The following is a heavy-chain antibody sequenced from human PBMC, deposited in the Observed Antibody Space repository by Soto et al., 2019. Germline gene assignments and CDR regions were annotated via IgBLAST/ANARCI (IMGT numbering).Heavy chain of an antibody. CDR3: ARDPSRNWFDP. J-gene: IGHJ5*02. D-gene: IGHD2-2*01. CDR1: GGSISSGGYY. CDR2: IYYSGST. V-gene: IGHV4-31*03. Sequence: SETLSLTCTVSGGSISSGGYYWSWIRQHPGKGLEWIGYIYYSGSTYYNPSLKSRVTISVDTSKNQFSLKLSSVTAADTAVYYCARDPSRNWFDPWGQGTLVTVSS.